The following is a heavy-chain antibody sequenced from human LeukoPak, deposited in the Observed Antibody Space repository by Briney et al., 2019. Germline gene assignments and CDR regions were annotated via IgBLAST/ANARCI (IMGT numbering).Heavy chain of an antibody. V-gene: IGHV3-23*01. CDR3: ATSRVGARSAFDI. J-gene: IGHJ3*02. Sequence: PGGSLRLSCAASGFTFSSYAMSWVRQAPGKGLEWVSAISGSGGSTYYADSVKGRFTISRDNSKNTLYLQMNSLRAEDTAVYYCATSRVGARSAFDIWGQGTMVTVSS. CDR1: GFTFSSYA. D-gene: IGHD1-26*01. CDR2: ISGSGGST.